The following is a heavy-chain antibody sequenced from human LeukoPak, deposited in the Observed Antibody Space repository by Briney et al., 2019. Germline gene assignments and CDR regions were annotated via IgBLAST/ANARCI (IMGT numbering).Heavy chain of an antibody. V-gene: IGHV3-23*01. D-gene: IGHD6-19*01. CDR2: ISTSGGSA. Sequence: PGGCLRLACAADAFTLSSYAMSWVRQVHENRLEWVSAISTSGGSAYYADSVKGRFTIYRDNSKSTLYLRMNSLRVEDTAYYYCARQSGWYVASDYWGQGTLVTVSS. J-gene: IGHJ4*02. CDR3: ARQSGWYVASDY. CDR1: AFTLSSYA.